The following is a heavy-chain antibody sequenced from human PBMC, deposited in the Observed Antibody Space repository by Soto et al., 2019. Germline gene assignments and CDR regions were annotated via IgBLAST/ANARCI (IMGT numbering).Heavy chain of an antibody. CDR1: GFTFSSYS. J-gene: IGHJ5*02. CDR3: ARDIEGGYCSGGSCGPWRSNWFDP. V-gene: IGHV3-48*02. CDR2: ISSSSSTI. Sequence: PGGSLRLSCAASGFTFSSYSMNWVRQAPGKGLEWVSYISSSSSTIYYADSVKGRFTTSRDNAKNSLYQQMNSLRDEDTAVYYCARDIEGGYCSGGSCGPWRSNWFDPWGQGTLVTVSS. D-gene: IGHD2-15*01.